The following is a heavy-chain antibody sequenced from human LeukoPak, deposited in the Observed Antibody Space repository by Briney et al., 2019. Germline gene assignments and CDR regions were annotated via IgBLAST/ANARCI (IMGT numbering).Heavy chain of an antibody. CDR1: GDSINRYY. CDR3: ARGRWLPNAFDI. J-gene: IGHJ3*02. D-gene: IGHD5-24*01. CDR2: IYYSGRT. Sequence: PSETLSLTCTVSGDSINRYYWNWIRQPPGKGLEWIGYIYYSGRTDYNPSLKSRVTISVDTSKHQFSKKLKSVTAADAAVYFCARGRWLPNAFDIWGQGTMGTVFS. V-gene: IGHV4-59*01.